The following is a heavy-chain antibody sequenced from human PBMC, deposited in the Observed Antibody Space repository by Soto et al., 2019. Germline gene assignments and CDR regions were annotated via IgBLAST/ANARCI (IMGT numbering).Heavy chain of an antibody. Sequence: GGSLRLSCAASGFTFSSYSMNWVRQAPGKGLEWVSYISGSGGGTYYADSVKGRFTISRDNSKNTLYLQMNSLRAEDTAVYYCAKDLYDYIWGSYRSKGFDYWGQGTMVTVSS. D-gene: IGHD3-16*02. J-gene: IGHJ4*02. V-gene: IGHV3-23*01. CDR3: AKDLYDYIWGSYRSKGFDY. CDR2: ISGSGGGT. CDR1: GFTFSSYS.